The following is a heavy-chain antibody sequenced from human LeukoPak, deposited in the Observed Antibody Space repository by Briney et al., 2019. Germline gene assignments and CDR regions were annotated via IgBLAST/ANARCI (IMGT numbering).Heavy chain of an antibody. D-gene: IGHD5/OR15-5a*01. CDR2: FDPEDGET. CDR1: GYTLTELS. CDR3: ATDLGLVTDYFDY. V-gene: IGHV1-24*01. J-gene: IGHJ4*02. Sequence: ASVKVSCKVSGYTLTELSMHWVRQAPGKGLEWMGGFDPEDGETIYAQKFRGRVTMTEDTSTDTAYMELSSLRSEDTAVYYCATDLGLVTDYFDYWGQGTLVTVSS.